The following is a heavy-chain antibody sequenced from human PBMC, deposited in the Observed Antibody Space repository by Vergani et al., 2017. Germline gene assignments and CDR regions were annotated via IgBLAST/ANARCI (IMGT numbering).Heavy chain of an antibody. CDR1: GGSFSGYY. CDR2: INHSGST. CDR3: ARGGVVVRPRYFDY. D-gene: IGHD3-22*01. Sequence: QVQLQQWGAGVVKPSGTLSLTCAVYGGSFSGYYWSWIRQPPGKGLEWIGEINHSGSTNYNPSLKSRVTISVDTSKNQFSLKLSSVTAADTAVYYCARGGVVVRPRYFDYWGQGTLVTVSS. V-gene: IGHV4-34*02. J-gene: IGHJ4*02.